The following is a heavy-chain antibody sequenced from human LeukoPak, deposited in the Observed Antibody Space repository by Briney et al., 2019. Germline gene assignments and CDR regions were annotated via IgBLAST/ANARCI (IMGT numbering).Heavy chain of an antibody. J-gene: IGHJ3*02. CDR2: ISNSSSYI. CDR3: ARDLSLRDDAFDI. V-gene: IGHV3-21*01. CDR1: GSTFSSYS. Sequence: GGSLRLSCAASGSTFSSYSMNWVRQAPGKGLEWVSSISNSSSYIYYADSVKGRFTISRDNAKNSLYLQMNSLRAEDTAVYYCARDLSLRDDAFDIWGQGTMVTVSS.